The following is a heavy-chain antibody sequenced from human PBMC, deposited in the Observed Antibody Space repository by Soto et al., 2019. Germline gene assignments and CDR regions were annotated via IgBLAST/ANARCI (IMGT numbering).Heavy chain of an antibody. D-gene: IGHD6-6*01. V-gene: IGHV5-51*01. CDR2: IYPGDSDT. J-gene: IGHJ4*02. CDR1: GYNFGNYW. Sequence: PGESLKISCKGSGYNFGNYWIGWVRQMPGKGLEWMGTIYPGDSDTRYSPSFQGQVTISADKSISTAYLQWSSLKASDTAMYYCARQHTSHSSSSYGYWGQGTLVTVSS. CDR3: ARQHTSHSSSSYGY.